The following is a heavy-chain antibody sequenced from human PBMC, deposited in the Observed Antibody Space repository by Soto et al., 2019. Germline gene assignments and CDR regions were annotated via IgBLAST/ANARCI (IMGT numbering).Heavy chain of an antibody. D-gene: IGHD2-2*02. J-gene: IGHJ5*02. CDR2: IIPITDTA. CDR1: GGTFSRET. CDR3: ATLVPAPIKLFPRLGWFDP. Sequence: SVKVSCKASGGTFSRETITWVGQAPGQGLEWMGGIIPITDTANYAQNFQGRVTITADESTSTVYMELSSLRSEDTAVYYCATLVPAPIKLFPRLGWFDPWGQGTLVTVSS. V-gene: IGHV1-69*13.